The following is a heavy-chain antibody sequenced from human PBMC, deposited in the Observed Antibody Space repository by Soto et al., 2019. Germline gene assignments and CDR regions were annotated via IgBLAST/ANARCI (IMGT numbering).Heavy chain of an antibody. J-gene: IGHJ6*02. V-gene: IGHV1-69*13. D-gene: IGHD3-22*01. Sequence: SVKVSGKASGGTFSSCAISWVRQAPGQGLEWMGGIIPIFGTANYAQKFQGRVTITADESTSTAYMELSSLRSEDTAVYYCARDYYDSSGYSHHYYYGMDVWGQGTTVTVSS. CDR3: ARDYYDSSGYSHHYYYGMDV. CDR2: IIPIFGTA. CDR1: GGTFSSCA.